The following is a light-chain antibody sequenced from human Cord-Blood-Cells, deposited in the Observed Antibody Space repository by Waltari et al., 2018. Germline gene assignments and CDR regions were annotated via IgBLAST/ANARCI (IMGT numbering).Light chain of an antibody. CDR2: AAS. CDR1: QSISSY. V-gene: IGKV1-39*01. Sequence: DIQMTQSTYSLSASVGERVTITCRASQSISSYLNWYQQKPGKAPKLLIYAASSLQSGVTSRFSGSGSGTDFTLTISSLQPEDFATYYCQQSYSTPLTFGGGTKVEIK. J-gene: IGKJ4*01. CDR3: QQSYSTPLT.